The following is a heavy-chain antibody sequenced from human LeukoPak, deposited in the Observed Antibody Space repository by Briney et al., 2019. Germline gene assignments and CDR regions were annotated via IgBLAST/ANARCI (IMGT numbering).Heavy chain of an antibody. CDR2: ISSSSSYI. Sequence: GGSLRLSCAASGFTFSSYAMSWVRQAPGKGLEWVSSISSSSSYIYYADSVKGRFTISRDNAKNSLYLQMNSLRAEDTAVYYCARRMIHYCGGDCYPDHDAFDIWGQGTMVTVSS. CDR3: ARRMIHYCGGDCYPDHDAFDI. V-gene: IGHV3-21*01. CDR1: GFTFSSYA. D-gene: IGHD2-21*02. J-gene: IGHJ3*02.